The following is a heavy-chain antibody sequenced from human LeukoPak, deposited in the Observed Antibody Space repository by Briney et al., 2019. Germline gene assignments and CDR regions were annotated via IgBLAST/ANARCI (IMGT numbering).Heavy chain of an antibody. V-gene: IGHV1-69*05. CDR2: IIPIFGTA. CDR3: AREGLPGDYSVFDY. Sequence: SVKVSCKASGGTFSSFAISWVRQAPGQGLEWMGRIIPIFGTANYAQKFQGRVTITTDESTSTAYMELSSLRSEDTAVYYCAREGLPGDYSVFDYWGQGTLVTVSS. D-gene: IGHD4-17*01. CDR1: GGTFSSFA. J-gene: IGHJ4*02.